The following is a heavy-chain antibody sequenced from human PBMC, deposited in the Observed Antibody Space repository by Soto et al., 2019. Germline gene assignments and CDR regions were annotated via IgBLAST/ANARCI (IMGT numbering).Heavy chain of an antibody. Sequence: PGESLKISCKGSGYSFTSYWISWVRQMPGKGLEWMGRIDPSDSYTNYSPSFQGHVTISAYKSISTAYLQWSSLKASDTAMYYCARLRYYDSSGYRAFDIWGQGTMVTVSS. CDR2: IDPSDSYT. CDR3: ARLRYYDSSGYRAFDI. D-gene: IGHD3-22*01. J-gene: IGHJ3*02. CDR1: GYSFTSYW. V-gene: IGHV5-10-1*01.